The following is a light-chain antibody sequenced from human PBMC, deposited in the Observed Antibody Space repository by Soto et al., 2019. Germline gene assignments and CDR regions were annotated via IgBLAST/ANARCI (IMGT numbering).Light chain of an antibody. J-gene: IGKJ3*01. CDR2: SAS. V-gene: IGKV1-9*01. CDR3: QQLNTSPVT. CDR1: QGISSY. Sequence: DIQLTQSPSFLSASVGDRVTITCRASQGISSYLAWYQQKPGKAPKLLIYSASTLQSGVPSRFSGSESGSDFTLTISSLQPEDFGTYYCQQLNTSPVTFGPGTKVDIK.